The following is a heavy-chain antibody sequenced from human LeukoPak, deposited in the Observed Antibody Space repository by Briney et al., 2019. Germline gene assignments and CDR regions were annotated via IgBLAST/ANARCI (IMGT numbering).Heavy chain of an antibody. Sequence: PGGSLRLSCAASGFTFSNAWMSWVRQAPGKGLEWVGRIKSKTDGGTTDYAAPVKGRFTISRDDSKNTLYLQMNSLKTEDTAVYYCTTVVVPAAPLSYYYGMDVWGKGTTVTVSS. J-gene: IGHJ6*04. D-gene: IGHD2-2*01. CDR1: GFTFSNAW. V-gene: IGHV3-15*01. CDR3: TTVVVPAAPLSYYYGMDV. CDR2: IKSKTDGGTT.